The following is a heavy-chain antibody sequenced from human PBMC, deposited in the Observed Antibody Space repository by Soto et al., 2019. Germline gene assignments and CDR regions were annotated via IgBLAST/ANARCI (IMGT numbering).Heavy chain of an antibody. V-gene: IGHV4-39*01. J-gene: IGHJ5*02. Sequence: SETLSLTCTVSGGAISTSSSYWGWIRQSPGKGLEWIANIYYSGITYYSPSLRSRVTISVDTSKNQFSLKLTSVTAADTAIYDCARLGTYTHNWFDPWGQGTLVTVS. CDR3: ARLGTYTHNWFDP. CDR2: IYYSGIT. CDR1: GGAISTSSSY. D-gene: IGHD2-2*02.